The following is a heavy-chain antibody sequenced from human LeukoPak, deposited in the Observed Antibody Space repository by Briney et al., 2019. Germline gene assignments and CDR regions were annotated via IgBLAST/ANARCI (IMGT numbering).Heavy chain of an antibody. Sequence: PGGSLRLSCAASGFTFSSYAMHWVRQAPGKGLEWVAVISYDGSNKYYADSVKGRFTISRDNSKNTLYLQMNSLRAEDTAVYYCAKVPSGDYVSWGQGTLVTVSS. J-gene: IGHJ4*02. CDR1: GFTFSSYA. D-gene: IGHD4-17*01. CDR2: ISYDGSNK. CDR3: AKVPSGDYVS. V-gene: IGHV3-30-3*01.